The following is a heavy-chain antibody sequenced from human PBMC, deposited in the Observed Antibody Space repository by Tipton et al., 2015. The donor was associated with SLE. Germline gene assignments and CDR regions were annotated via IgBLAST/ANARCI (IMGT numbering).Heavy chain of an antibody. CDR1: GFTFSSYA. Sequence: SLRLSCAASGFTFSSYAMSWVRQAPGKGLEWVSVISDSGGSTFYADSVKSRFTISRDNSKNTLFLQMSSLRAEDTAVYYCAKTAHWGGQGWDYYMDVWGKGTTVSVSS. D-gene: IGHD3-16*01. J-gene: IGHJ6*03. CDR2: ISDSGGST. CDR3: AKTAHWGGQGWDYYMDV. V-gene: IGHV3-23*01.